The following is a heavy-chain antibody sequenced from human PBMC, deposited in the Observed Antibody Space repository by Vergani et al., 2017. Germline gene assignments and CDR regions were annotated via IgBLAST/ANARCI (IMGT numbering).Heavy chain of an antibody. J-gene: IGHJ6*02. CDR3: AKDEAKVRRNDSYYNYYYGMDV. D-gene: IGHD1-1*01. Sequence: EVQLLESGGGLVQPGGSLRLSCAASGFTFSSYAMSWVRQAPGKGLEWVSAISGSGGSTYYADSVKGRFTISRDNSKNTLYLQMNSLRAEETAGYYCAKDEAKVRRNDSYYNYYYGMDVWGQGTTVTVSS. CDR1: GFTFSSYA. V-gene: IGHV3-23*01. CDR2: ISGSGGST.